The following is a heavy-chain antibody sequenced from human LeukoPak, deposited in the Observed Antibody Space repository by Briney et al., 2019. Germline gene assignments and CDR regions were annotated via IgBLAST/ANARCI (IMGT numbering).Heavy chain of an antibody. D-gene: IGHD2/OR15-2a*01. CDR2: IDSDGSST. V-gene: IGHV3-74*01. CDR3: AKANPVSMTRAQNAYYFDY. Sequence: GGSLRLSCAASGFTFSSYWMHWVRQAPGKGLVWVSRIDSDGSSTNYADSVKGRFTISRDNAKNTLYLQMNSLRAEDTAVYYCAKANPVSMTRAQNAYYFDYWGQGTLVTVSS. J-gene: IGHJ4*02. CDR1: GFTFSSYW.